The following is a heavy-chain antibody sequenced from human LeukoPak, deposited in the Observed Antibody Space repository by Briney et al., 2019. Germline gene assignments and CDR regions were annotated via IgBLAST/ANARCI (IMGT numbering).Heavy chain of an antibody. V-gene: IGHV3-30*18. CDR3: AEDQQQLVNYYGMDV. D-gene: IGHD6-13*01. CDR1: GFTFSSYG. CDR2: ISYDRSNK. J-gene: IGHJ6*02. Sequence: GGSLRLSCAASGFTFSSYGMHWVRQAPGKGLEWVAVISYDRSNKYYADSVKGRFTISRDNSKNTLYLQMNSLRAEDTAVYYCAEDQQQLVNYYGMDVWGQGTTVTVSS.